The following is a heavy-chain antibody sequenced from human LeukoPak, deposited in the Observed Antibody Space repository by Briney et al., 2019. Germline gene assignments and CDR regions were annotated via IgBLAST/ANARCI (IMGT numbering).Heavy chain of an antibody. CDR1: GGSFSGYY. V-gene: IGHV4-34*01. J-gene: IGHJ5*02. CDR3: ARRYYYGSGGFDP. D-gene: IGHD3-10*01. Sequence: SKTLSLTCAVYGGSFSGYYWSWIRQPPGKGLEWIGEINHSGSTNYNPSLKSRVTISVDTSKNQFSLKLSSVTAADTAVYYCARRYYYGSGGFDPWGQGTLVTVSS. CDR2: INHSGST.